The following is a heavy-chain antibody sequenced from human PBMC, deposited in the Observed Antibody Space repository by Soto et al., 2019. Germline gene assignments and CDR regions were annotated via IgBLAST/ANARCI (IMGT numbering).Heavy chain of an antibody. D-gene: IGHD3-16*01. CDR2: ISWNSGSL. V-gene: IGHV3-9*01. CDR1: GFTFDDYA. Sequence: QAVGSLRLSCAASGFTFDDYAMHWVRGALGKGLEWVSGISWNSGSLGYADSVKGRFTISRDNAENSLYLQMDSLRADDTALYYCVKRRQGGSSPSDRWGQGTLVTVSS. J-gene: IGHJ5*02. CDR3: VKRRQGGSSPSDR.